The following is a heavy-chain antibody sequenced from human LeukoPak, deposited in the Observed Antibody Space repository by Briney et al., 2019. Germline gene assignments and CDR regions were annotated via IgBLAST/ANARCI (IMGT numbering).Heavy chain of an antibody. CDR3: ARTLSSSWYFPYYYYYMDV. V-gene: IGHV1-2*02. CDR1: GYTFTGYY. CDR2: INPNSGGT. Sequence: ASVKVSCKASGYTFTGYYMHWVRQAPGQGLEWMGWINPNSGGTNYAQKFQGRVTMTRDTSISTAYMELSRLRSDDTAVYYCARTLSSSWYFPYYYYYMDVWGKGTTVTVSS. D-gene: IGHD6-13*01. J-gene: IGHJ6*03.